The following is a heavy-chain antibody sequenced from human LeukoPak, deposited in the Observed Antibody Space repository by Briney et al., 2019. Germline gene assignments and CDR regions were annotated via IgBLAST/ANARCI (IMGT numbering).Heavy chain of an antibody. Sequence: GGSLRLSCAASGFTFSSYAVSWVRHAPGKGLVWVSRINGDESSTSYADSVKGRFTISRDNAKNTLYLQMNSLRSEDTAVYYCASRNKWSGYYDYYYYYMDVCGKGTTVTVSS. D-gene: IGHD3-3*01. V-gene: IGHV3-74*01. CDR3: ASRNKWSGYYDYYYYYMDV. CDR1: GFTFSSYA. CDR2: INGDESST. J-gene: IGHJ6*03.